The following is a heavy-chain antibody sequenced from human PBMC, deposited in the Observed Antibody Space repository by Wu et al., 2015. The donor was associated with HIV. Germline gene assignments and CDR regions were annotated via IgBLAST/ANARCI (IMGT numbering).Heavy chain of an antibody. CDR2: MNPNSGNT. J-gene: IGHJ6*03. Sequence: QVQLVQSGAEVKKPGSSVKISCRASGNTFNAINWVRQAPGQGLEWMGWMNPNSGNTGYAQKFQGRVTITRNTSISTAYMELSSLRSEDTAVYYCARAVRGSRLGYYYYMDVWGKGTTVTVSS. V-gene: IGHV1-8*03. CDR1: GNTFNA. CDR3: ARAVRGSRLGYYYYMDV. D-gene: IGHD3-16*01.